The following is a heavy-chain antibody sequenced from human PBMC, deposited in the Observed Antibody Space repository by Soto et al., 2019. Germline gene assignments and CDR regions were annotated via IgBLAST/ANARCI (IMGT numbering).Heavy chain of an antibody. D-gene: IGHD1-26*01. CDR1: GGSISSYY. J-gene: IGHJ4*02. Sequence: SETLSPTWTVSGGSISSYYWSWIRQPPGKGLEWIGYIYYSGSTNYNPSLKSRVTISVDTSKNQFSLKLSSVTAADTAVYYCARRYGGNFDYWGQGTLVTVSS. CDR2: IYYSGST. CDR3: ARRYGGNFDY. V-gene: IGHV4-59*01.